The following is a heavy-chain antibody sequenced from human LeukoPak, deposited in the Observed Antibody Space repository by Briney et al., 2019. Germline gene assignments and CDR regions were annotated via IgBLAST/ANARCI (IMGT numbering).Heavy chain of an antibody. CDR1: GFTFVTSW. V-gene: IGHV3-7*01. D-gene: IGHD2-8*01. J-gene: IGHJ4*02. CDR3: ARDPLNGALDY. Sequence: PGGSLRLSCAGSGFTFVTSWMAWVRQAPERGLEWVANINPDGSHKDHVDSVKGRFTISRDNAQKSVYLQMNSLRAEDTAVYYCARDPLNGALDYWGQGVLVTVSS. CDR2: INPDGSHK.